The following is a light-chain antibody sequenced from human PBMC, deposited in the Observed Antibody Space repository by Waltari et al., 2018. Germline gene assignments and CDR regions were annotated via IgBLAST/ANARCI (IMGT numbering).Light chain of an antibody. Sequence: EIVMTQSPATLSVSPGERATLSCRASQSVSSNLAWYQQKPVQAPRLLIYGASTRATGIPARFSGSGSGTEFTLTISSLQSEDFAVYYCQQYNNWPVLAFGGGTKVEIK. J-gene: IGKJ4*01. CDR3: QQYNNWPVLA. CDR2: GAS. V-gene: IGKV3-15*01. CDR1: QSVSSN.